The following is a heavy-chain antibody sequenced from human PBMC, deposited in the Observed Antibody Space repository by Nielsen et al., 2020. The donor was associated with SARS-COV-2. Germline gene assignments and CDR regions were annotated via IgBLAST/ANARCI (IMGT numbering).Heavy chain of an antibody. D-gene: IGHD2/OR15-2a*01. CDR2: MGGSGAST. Sequence: GESLKISCVASGFTFSSYAMSWVRQAPGKGLEWVSVMGGSGASTYYADSVRGRFTMSRDNSKNTLYLQLRSLRAEDTAVYYCARVDGNYFHWYFDLWGRGTLVTVSS. V-gene: IGHV3-23*01. J-gene: IGHJ2*01. CDR1: GFTFSSYA. CDR3: ARVDGNYFHWYFDL.